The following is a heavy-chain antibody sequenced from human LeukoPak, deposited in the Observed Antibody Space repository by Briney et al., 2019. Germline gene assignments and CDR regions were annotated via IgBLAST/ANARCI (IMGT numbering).Heavy chain of an antibody. CDR1: GGSISSYY. V-gene: IGHV4-59*01. J-gene: IGHJ5*02. CDR3: ARESIAPTNWFDP. CDR2: IYYSGST. Sequence: SETLSLTCTVSGGSISSYYWSWIRQPPGKGLEWIGYIYYSGSTNYNPSLKSRVTMSVDTSKNQFSLKLSSVTAADTAVYYCARESIAPTNWFDPWGQGTLVTVTS. D-gene: IGHD6-13*01.